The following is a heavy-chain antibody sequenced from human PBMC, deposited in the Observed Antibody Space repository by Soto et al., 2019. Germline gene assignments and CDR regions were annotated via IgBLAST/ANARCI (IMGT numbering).Heavy chain of an antibody. D-gene: IGHD4-4*01. CDR3: ARGTHDYSNYFDY. V-gene: IGHV4-34*01. CDR1: GGSFSGYY. J-gene: IGHJ4*02. Sequence: SETLSLTCAVYGGSFSGYYWSWIRQPTGKGLEWIGEINHSGSTNYNPSLKSRVTISVDTSKNQFSLKLSSVTAADTAVYYCARGTHDYSNYFDYWGQGTLVTVSS. CDR2: INHSGST.